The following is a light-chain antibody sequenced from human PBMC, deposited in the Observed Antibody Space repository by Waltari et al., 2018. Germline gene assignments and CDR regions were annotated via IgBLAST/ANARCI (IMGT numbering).Light chain of an antibody. CDR3: QVSDSTTDLVI. Sequence: SYVLTQPPSVSVAPGETSRITCGGDNIGGYSVHWYQQKPGQAPVLVLYYDNDRPSGIPGRFSGSNFGNTATRTISRVEAGDEADYYCQVSDSTTDLVIFGGGTKLTVL. V-gene: IGLV3-21*04. CDR1: NIGGYS. CDR2: YDN. J-gene: IGLJ2*01.